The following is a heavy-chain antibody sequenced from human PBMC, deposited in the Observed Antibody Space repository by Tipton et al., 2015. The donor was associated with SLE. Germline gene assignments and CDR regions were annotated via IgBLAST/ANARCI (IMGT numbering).Heavy chain of an antibody. V-gene: IGHV4-39*07. CDR2: IYYSGST. CDR1: GGSISSSSYY. J-gene: IGHJ4*02. Sequence: TLSLTCTVSGGSISSSSYYWGWIRQPPGKGLEWIGSIYYSGSTYYNPSLKSRVTISVDTSKNQFSLKLSSVTAADTAVYYCASTISEGPYYFDYWSQGTLVTVSS. CDR3: ASTISEGPYYFDY. D-gene: IGHD2-2*02.